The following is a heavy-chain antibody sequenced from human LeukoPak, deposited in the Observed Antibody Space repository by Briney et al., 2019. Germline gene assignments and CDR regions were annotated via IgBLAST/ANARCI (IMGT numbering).Heavy chain of an antibody. Sequence: SETLSLTCTVSGGSISSGGYYWSWIRQHPGKGLTWIGYIYYSGSTYYNPSLKSRVTISVDTSKNQFSLKLSSVTAVDTAVYYCARVQPYYYDSSGYYETSTYYFDYWGQGTLVTVSS. J-gene: IGHJ4*02. V-gene: IGHV4-31*03. CDR3: ARVQPYYYDSSGYYETSTYYFDY. CDR1: GGSISSGGYY. CDR2: IYYSGST. D-gene: IGHD3-22*01.